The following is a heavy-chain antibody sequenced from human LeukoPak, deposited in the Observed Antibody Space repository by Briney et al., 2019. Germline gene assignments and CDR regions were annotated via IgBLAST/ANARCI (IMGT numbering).Heavy chain of an antibody. CDR2: INHSGST. CDR3: ARGPRIAAAGNFDY. Sequence: PSETLSLTCAVYGGSFSGYYWSWIRQPPGKGLEWIGEINHSGSTNYNPSLKSRVTISVDTSKNQFSLKLSSVTAADTAVYYCARGPRIAAAGNFDYWGQGTLVTVSS. V-gene: IGHV4-34*01. CDR1: GGSFSGYY. D-gene: IGHD6-13*01. J-gene: IGHJ4*02.